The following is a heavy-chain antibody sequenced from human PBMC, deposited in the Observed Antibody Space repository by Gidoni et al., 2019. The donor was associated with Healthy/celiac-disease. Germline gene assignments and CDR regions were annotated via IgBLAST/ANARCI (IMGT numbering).Heavy chain of an antibody. D-gene: IGHD3-3*01. Sequence: QVQLVESGGGVVQPGRSLRLSCAASGFTFSSYGMHWVRQAPGKGLEWVAVISYDGSNKYYADSVKGRFTISRDNSKNTLYLQMNSLRAEDTAVYYCAKEPYYDFWSGHIWPNFDYWGQGTLVTVSS. V-gene: IGHV3-30*18. J-gene: IGHJ4*02. CDR3: AKEPYYDFWSGHIWPNFDY. CDR1: GFTFSSYG. CDR2: ISYDGSNK.